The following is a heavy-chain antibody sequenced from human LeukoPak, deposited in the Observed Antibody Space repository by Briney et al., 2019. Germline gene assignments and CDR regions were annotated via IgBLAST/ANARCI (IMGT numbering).Heavy chain of an antibody. D-gene: IGHD3-16*01. CDR3: ARPFGGY. V-gene: IGHV4-39*01. J-gene: IGHJ4*02. CDR2: IYYSGST. CDR1: GCSIINSSFY. Sequence: SETLSLTCLVSGCSIINSSFYWGWIRQPPGKGLEWIGSIYYSGSTYYNPSLKSRVTISVDTSKNQFSLKLSSVTAADTAVYYCARPFGGYWGQGTLVTVSS.